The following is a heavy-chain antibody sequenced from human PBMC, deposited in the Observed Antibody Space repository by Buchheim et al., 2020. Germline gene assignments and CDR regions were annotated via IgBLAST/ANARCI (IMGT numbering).Heavy chain of an antibody. CDR1: GFTFSSYG. V-gene: IGHV3-33*01. Sequence: QVQLVESGGGVVQPGRSLRLSCAASGFTFSSYGMHWVRQAPGKGLEWVAVIWYDGSNKYYADSVKGRFTISRDNSKNTLYLQMNSLRAEDTAVYYCARDLAYGKATASYYYYGMDVWGQGTT. CDR2: IWYDGSNK. CDR3: ARDLAYGKATASYYYYGMDV. D-gene: IGHD5-12*01. J-gene: IGHJ6*02.